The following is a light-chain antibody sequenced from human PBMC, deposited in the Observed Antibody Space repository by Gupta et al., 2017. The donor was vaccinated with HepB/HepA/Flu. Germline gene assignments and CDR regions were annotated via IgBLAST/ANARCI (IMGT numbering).Light chain of an antibody. CDR2: YRSDSDV. Sequence: ALLPHPSSLSASPGASASRTRTLHRALHIAPYWIYWFQQKPGSPPRFLLRYRSDSDVHQGSGIPSRFSGFKDASANAGILLISGLQSEDEAVYYCMIWHSTGVIFGGGTKPTVL. V-gene: IGLV5-45*03. CDR1: RALHIAPYW. J-gene: IGLJ2*01. CDR3: MIWHSTGVI.